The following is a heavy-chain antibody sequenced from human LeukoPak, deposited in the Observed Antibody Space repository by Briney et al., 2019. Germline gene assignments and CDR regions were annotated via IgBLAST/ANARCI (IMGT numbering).Heavy chain of an antibody. Sequence: GGSLRLSCTPSGFIFDTYAMHWVRQAPGKGLEWVALISYDGGNENYADSVKGRFTISRDNSKDTLFLQMDSLRADDTAVYYCARDPPFSSGWSQNFFDFWGQGTPVTVSS. V-gene: IGHV3-30*14. CDR3: ARDPPFSSGWSQNFFDF. CDR2: ISYDGGNE. J-gene: IGHJ4*02. D-gene: IGHD6-19*01. CDR1: GFIFDTYA.